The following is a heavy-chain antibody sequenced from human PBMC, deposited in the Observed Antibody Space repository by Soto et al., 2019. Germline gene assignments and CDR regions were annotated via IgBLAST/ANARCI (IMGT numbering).Heavy chain of an antibody. CDR2: IYYSGST. Sequence: PSETLSLTCTVSGGSISSGGYYWSWIRQHPGKGLEWIGYIYYSGSTYYNPSLKSRVTISVDTSKNQFSLKLSSVTAADTAVYYCARDNHGGYDRGIDYWGQGSLVPVSS. V-gene: IGHV4-31*03. CDR1: GGSISSGGYY. D-gene: IGHD5-12*01. J-gene: IGHJ4*02. CDR3: ARDNHGGYDRGIDY.